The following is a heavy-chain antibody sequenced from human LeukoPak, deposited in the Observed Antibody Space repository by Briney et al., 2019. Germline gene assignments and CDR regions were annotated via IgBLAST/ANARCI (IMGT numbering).Heavy chain of an antibody. CDR2: TSSSDAGT. D-gene: IGHD3-22*01. CDR1: GFALSSYA. Sequence: GGSLRLSCAASGFALSSYAMSWVRQAPGKGLEWVSATSSSDAGTYHAESVRGRFTISRDNSKNSLSLQVNSLSAEDTAVYYCARSRSGYYEDYWGQGALVTVSS. V-gene: IGHV3-23*01. CDR3: ARSRSGYYEDY. J-gene: IGHJ4*02.